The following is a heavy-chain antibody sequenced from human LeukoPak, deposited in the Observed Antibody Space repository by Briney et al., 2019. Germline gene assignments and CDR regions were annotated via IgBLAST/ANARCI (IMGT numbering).Heavy chain of an antibody. CDR3: ARGDCSAKTCYLIDY. D-gene: IGHD2-15*01. J-gene: IGHJ4*02. V-gene: IGHV5-51*01. CDR1: GYNFGNYW. CDR2: IYPGDSDI. Sequence: GESLKISCKASGYNFGNYWIGWVRQMPGKGLEWMGMIYPGDSDIKYSPPFQGQVTISADKSISTAYLQWSSLRASDTATYYCARGDCSAKTCYLIDYWGQGTLVTVPS.